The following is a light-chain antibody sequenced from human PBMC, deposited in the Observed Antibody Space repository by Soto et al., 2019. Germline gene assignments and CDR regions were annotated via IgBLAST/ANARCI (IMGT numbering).Light chain of an antibody. V-gene: IGKV1-5*01. CDR3: QQCRNWPLT. Sequence: DIHMTQSPSTLSASVGDRVTITCRASQSINNWLAWYQQKPGKAPKLLIYDASTRATGISARFSGSGYGTEFTLTISSLQSEDFAVYFCQQCRNWPLTFGGGTKV. CDR2: DAS. J-gene: IGKJ4*01. CDR1: QSINNW.